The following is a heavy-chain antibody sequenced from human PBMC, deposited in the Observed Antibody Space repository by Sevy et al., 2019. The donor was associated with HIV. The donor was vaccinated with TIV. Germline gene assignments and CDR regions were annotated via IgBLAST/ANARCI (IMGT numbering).Heavy chain of an antibody. D-gene: IGHD6-19*01. CDR1: GFTFSSYW. V-gene: IGHV3-7*04. CDR3: VRAGYSSGWYILDY. Sequence: GGSLRLSCAASGFTFSSYWMSWVRQAPGKGLEWVANIKQDGSEKYYVDSVKGRFTISRDNAKNSLYLQMNSLRAEDTAVYYCVRAGYSSGWYILDYWGQGTLVTVSS. J-gene: IGHJ4*02. CDR2: IKQDGSEK.